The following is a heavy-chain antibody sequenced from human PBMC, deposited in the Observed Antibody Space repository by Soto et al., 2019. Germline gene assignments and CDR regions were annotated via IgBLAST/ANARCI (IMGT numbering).Heavy chain of an antibody. J-gene: IGHJ4*02. D-gene: IGHD5-18*01. Sequence: QVQLQESGPGLVKPSQTLSLTCSVSGGSISSGGYYWSWIRQHPGKGLEWIGYIYYSGSTYYNPSVTSRXXIXVXXSKNQFSLKLSSVTAADTAVYYCARDGGYSYGVDYWGQGTLVTVSS. CDR1: GGSISSGGYY. CDR3: ARDGGYSYGVDY. CDR2: IYYSGST. V-gene: IGHV4-31*03.